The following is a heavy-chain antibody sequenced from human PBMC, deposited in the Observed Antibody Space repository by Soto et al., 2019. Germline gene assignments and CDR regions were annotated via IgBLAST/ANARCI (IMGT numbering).Heavy chain of an antibody. CDR1: ALSFSYDG. CDR3: ARDTRIALGDEGAFDS. J-gene: IGHJ4*02. CDR2: IWHDGSNT. V-gene: IGHV3-33*01. D-gene: IGHD2-21*01. Sequence: QVQLVESGGGVVQPGRSLRLSCVASALSFSYDGMHWVRQAPGKGLEWVAVIWHDGSNTYYADSVNGRFTISRDNSKNTLYLQMNSLRDEDTAVYFWARDTRIALGDEGAFDSWGQGTLVTVSS.